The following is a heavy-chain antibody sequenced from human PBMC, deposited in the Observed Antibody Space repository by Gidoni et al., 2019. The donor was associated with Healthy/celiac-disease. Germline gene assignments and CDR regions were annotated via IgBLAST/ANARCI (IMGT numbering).Heavy chain of an antibody. CDR1: GSTFSSYS. Sequence: EVQLVESGGGLVKPGGSLRLSCADSGSTFSSYSMNWVRQAPGKGLGWVSSISSSSSYIYYADSVKGRFAISRDNAKNSLYLQMNSLRAEDTAVYYCARTPSKRDAFAIWCQGTMVTVSS. CDR2: ISSSSSYI. CDR3: ARTPSKRDAFAI. J-gene: IGHJ3*02. V-gene: IGHV3-21*01.